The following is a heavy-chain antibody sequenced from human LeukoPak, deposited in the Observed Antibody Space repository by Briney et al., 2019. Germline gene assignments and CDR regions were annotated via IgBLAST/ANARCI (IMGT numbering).Heavy chain of an antibody. CDR3: AIGSYSTEARLDY. J-gene: IGHJ4*02. CDR1: GYTFSSYY. CDR2: ISACNGNT. D-gene: IGHD1-26*01. V-gene: IGHV1-18*04. Sequence: ASVKVSCKASGYTFSSYYVLWVRQAPGQGLEWMGWISACNGNTNYAQKLQGRVTMTTDTSTSTAYMELRSLRSDDTAVYYCAIGSYSTEARLDYRGQGTLVTVSS.